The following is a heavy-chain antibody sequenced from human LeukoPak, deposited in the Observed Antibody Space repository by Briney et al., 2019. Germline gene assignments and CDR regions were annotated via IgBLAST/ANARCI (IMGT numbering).Heavy chain of an antibody. CDR1: GFTIGPYA. D-gene: IGHD2/OR15-2a*01. CDR3: ATWAFYHNLDV. Sequence: GGALRLSCEASGFTIGPYAMYWVRPGPGRGLEWVAVIKADGSGTFYADSVRGRFTTSRYNSKNSLYLQMNSLTSEDTALYYCATWAFYHNLDVWGHGTTVIVSS. CDR2: IKADGSGT. J-gene: IGHJ6*02. V-gene: IGHV3-43*02.